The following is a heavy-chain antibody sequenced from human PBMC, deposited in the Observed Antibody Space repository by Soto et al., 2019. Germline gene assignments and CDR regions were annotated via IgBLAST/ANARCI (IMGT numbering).Heavy chain of an antibody. J-gene: IGHJ5*02. D-gene: IGHD4-17*01. CDR3: ARSQQTTVTSPLADP. CDR1: GFTFSSYA. CDR2: ISYDGSNK. Sequence: GGSLRLSCAASGFTFSSYAMHWVRQAPGKGLEWVAVISYDGSNKYYADSVKGRFTISRDNSKNTLYLQMNRLRAEDTAVYYCARSQQTTVTSPLADPWGQGTLVTVSS. V-gene: IGHV3-30-3*01.